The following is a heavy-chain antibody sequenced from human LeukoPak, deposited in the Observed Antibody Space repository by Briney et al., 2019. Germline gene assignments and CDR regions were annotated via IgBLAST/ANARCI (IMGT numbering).Heavy chain of an antibody. CDR2: IYHSGST. CDR3: ARGLSIAVAEPYYYYMDV. CDR1: GGSISSSNW. Sequence: SETLSLTCAVSGGSISSSNWWSWVRQPPGKGLEWIGEIYHSGSTNYNPSLKSRVTISVDKSKNQFSLKLSSVTAADTAVYYCARGLSIAVAEPYYYYMDVWGKGTTVTVSS. J-gene: IGHJ6*03. D-gene: IGHD6-19*01. V-gene: IGHV4-4*02.